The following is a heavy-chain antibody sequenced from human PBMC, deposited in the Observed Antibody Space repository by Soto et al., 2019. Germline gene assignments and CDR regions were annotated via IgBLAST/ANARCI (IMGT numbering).Heavy chain of an antibody. D-gene: IGHD2-2*01. V-gene: IGHV3-23*01. CDR1: GFTFSSYA. CDR3: AKASRPYYYYYGMDV. J-gene: IGHJ6*02. CDR2: ISGSGGST. Sequence: PGGSLRLSCAASGFTFSSYAMSWVRQAPGKGLEWVSAISGSGGSTYYADSVKGRFTISRDNSKNTLYLQMNSLRAEDTAVYYCAKASRPYYYYYGMDVWGQGTTATVSS.